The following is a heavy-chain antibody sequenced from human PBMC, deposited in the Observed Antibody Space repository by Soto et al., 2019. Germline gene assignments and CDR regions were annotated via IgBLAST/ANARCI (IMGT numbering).Heavy chain of an antibody. Sequence: SGGSLRLSCAASGFTFSSYAMSWVRQAPGKGLEWVSAISGSGGSTYYADSVKGRFTISRDNSKNTLYLQMNSLRAEDTAVYYCAKDWDTAMVRFGPIDYWGQGTLVTVSS. CDR2: ISGSGGST. D-gene: IGHD5-18*01. V-gene: IGHV3-23*01. CDR3: AKDWDTAMVRFGPIDY. J-gene: IGHJ4*02. CDR1: GFTFSSYA.